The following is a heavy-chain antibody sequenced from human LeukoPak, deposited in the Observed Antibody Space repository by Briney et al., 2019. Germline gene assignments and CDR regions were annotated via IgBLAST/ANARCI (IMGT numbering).Heavy chain of an antibody. V-gene: IGHV3-23*01. CDR3: AKGLELSDGY. CDR2: ISGSGGST. D-gene: IGHD3-3*01. CDR1: GFTLSSCA. Sequence: TGGSLRLSCAASGFTLSSCAVSWVRQAPGKGLEWVSAISGSGGSTYYADSVKGRFTISRDNSKNTLYLQMNSLRAEDTAVYYCAKGLELSDGYWGQGTLVTVSS. J-gene: IGHJ4*02.